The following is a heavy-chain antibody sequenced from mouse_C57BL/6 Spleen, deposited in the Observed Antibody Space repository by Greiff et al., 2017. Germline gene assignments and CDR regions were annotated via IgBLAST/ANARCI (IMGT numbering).Heavy chain of an antibody. D-gene: IGHD1-1*01. V-gene: IGHV1-55*01. CDR3: ARYGSRKAMDY. J-gene: IGHJ4*01. Sequence: QVQLQQPGAELVKPGASVKMSCKASGYTFTSYWLTWVKQRPGQGLAWIGDIYPGSGSTNYNEKFKSKATLTVDTSSSTAYMQLSSLTSEDSAVYYWARYGSRKAMDYGVQGTSVPVSS. CDR1: GYTFTSYW. CDR2: IYPGSGST.